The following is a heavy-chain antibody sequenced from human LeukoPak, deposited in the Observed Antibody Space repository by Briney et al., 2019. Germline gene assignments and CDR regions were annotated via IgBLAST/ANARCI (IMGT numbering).Heavy chain of an antibody. CDR1: GFTFSSYW. Sequence: PGGSLRLSCAASGFTFSSYWMSWVRQAPGKGLEWVANIKQDGSEEYYVDSVKGRFTISRDNAKNSLYLQMNSLRAEDTAVYYCARASSGSYGRYYYYYMDVWGKGTTVTVSS. V-gene: IGHV3-7*01. J-gene: IGHJ6*03. D-gene: IGHD1-26*01. CDR3: ARASSGSYGRYYYYYMDV. CDR2: IKQDGSEE.